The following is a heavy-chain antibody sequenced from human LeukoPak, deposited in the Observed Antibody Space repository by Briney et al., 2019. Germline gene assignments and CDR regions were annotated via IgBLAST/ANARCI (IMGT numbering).Heavy chain of an antibody. CDR3: ARSLTASWVDY. CDR1: GSTFSSYA. D-gene: IGHD2-21*02. Sequence: SVKVSCKASGSTFSSYAISWVRQAPGQGLEWMGGIIPMFSAANYAQKFQGRVTITADESTSTAYMELRSLRSEDTALYYCARSLTASWVDYWGQGTLVTVSS. J-gene: IGHJ4*02. V-gene: IGHV1-69*13. CDR2: IIPMFSAA.